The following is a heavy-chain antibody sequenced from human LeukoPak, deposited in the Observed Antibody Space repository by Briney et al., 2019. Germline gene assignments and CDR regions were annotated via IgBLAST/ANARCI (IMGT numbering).Heavy chain of an antibody. CDR1: GYTFTGHY. D-gene: IGHD5-12*01. J-gene: IGHJ4*02. Sequence: ASVKVSCKASGYTFTGHYMHWVRQAPGQGLEWMGWINPNSGGTNYAQKFQGRVTMTRDTSISTAYMELSGLRSDDTAVYYCARVEWLRLEYYFDYWGQGTLVTVSS. V-gene: IGHV1-2*02. CDR2: INPNSGGT. CDR3: ARVEWLRLEYYFDY.